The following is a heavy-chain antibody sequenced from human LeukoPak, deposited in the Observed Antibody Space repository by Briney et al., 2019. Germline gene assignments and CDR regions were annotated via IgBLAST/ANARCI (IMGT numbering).Heavy chain of an antibody. CDR2: ISYSGST. CDR1: GXSINSYY. J-gene: IGHJ4*02. V-gene: IGHV4-59*01. Sequence: SETLSLTCTVSGXSINSYYGSWIRQPPGKGLEWIGYISYSGSTNYNPSLKSRVTISLDTSKKQFFLRLTSVTAADTALYYCTRGNVNWGQGTLVTVSS. CDR3: TRGNVN.